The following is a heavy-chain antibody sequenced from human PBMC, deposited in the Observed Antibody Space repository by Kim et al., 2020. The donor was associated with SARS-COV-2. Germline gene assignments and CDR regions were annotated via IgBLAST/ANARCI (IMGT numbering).Heavy chain of an antibody. Sequence: ASVKVSCKASGYTFPNYGISWVRQAPGQGLEWMGWISAYSGDTRYTQNLQGRVTLTRDTSTSTAYMELRSLTSDDTAVYYCVREGADTSGFYVYFLYWGQGSLVTVSS. V-gene: IGHV1-18*01. CDR2: ISAYSGDT. CDR3: VREGADTSGFYVYFLY. D-gene: IGHD3-22*01. J-gene: IGHJ1*01. CDR1: GYTFPNYG.